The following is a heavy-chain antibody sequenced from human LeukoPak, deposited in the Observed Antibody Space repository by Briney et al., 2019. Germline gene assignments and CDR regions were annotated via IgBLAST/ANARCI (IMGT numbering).Heavy chain of an antibody. V-gene: IGHV3-72*01. CDR3: ARGSRGIDY. CDR2: TRNKANSYTT. J-gene: IGHJ4*02. CDR1: GFTFSDHY. Sequence: GGALRLSCAASGFTFSDHYMDWVRQAPGKGREWVGRTRNKANSYTTEYAASVRGRFTISRDDSKNSLYLQMNSLKTEDTAVYYCARGSRGIDYWGQGTLVTVSS. D-gene: IGHD2-15*01.